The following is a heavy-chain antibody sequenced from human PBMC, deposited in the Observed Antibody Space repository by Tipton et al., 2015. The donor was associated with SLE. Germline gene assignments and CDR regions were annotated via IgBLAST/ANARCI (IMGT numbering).Heavy chain of an antibody. CDR3: ARVTTVTTDYYYGMDV. CDR1: GYSISSGSY. J-gene: IGHJ6*02. V-gene: IGHV4-38-2*01. Sequence: TLSLTCAVSGYSISSGSYWGWIRQPPGKGLVWIGSIYHSGSTYYNPSLKSRVTISVDTSKNQFSLKLSSVTAADTAVYYCARVTTVTTDYYYGMDVWGQGTTVAVAS. CDR2: IYHSGST. D-gene: IGHD4-17*01.